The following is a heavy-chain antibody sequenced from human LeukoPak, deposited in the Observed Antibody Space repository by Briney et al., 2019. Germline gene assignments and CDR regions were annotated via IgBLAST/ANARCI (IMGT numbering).Heavy chain of an antibody. CDR3: ARDDVAVAGTGY. V-gene: IGHV3-53*01. J-gene: IGHJ4*02. CDR1: GFTVSSNY. CDR2: IYSGGST. D-gene: IGHD6-19*01. Sequence: GGSLRLSCAASGFTVSSNYMTWVRQAPGKGLEWVSVIYSGGSTYYADSVKGRFTISRDNSKNTLYLQMNSLRAEDTAVYYCARDDVAVAGTGYRGQGTLVTVSS.